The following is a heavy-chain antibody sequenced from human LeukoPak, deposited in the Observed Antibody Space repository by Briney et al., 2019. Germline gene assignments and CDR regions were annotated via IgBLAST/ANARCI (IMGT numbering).Heavy chain of an antibody. J-gene: IGHJ5*02. CDR2: IYYSGHT. CDR3: ARGSVVVPAAILGWFDP. Sequence: PSETLSLTCTVSGGSVSSGSYYWSWIRQPPGKRLEWIGYIYYSGHTNYNSSLNSRATTSADTSKNQFSLKLSSVTAADTAVYYCARGSVVVPAAILGWFDPWGQGTLVTVSS. V-gene: IGHV4-61*01. D-gene: IGHD2-2*02. CDR1: GGSVSSGSYY.